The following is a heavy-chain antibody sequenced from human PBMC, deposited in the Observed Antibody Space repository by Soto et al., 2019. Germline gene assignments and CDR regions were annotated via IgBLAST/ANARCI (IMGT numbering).Heavy chain of an antibody. CDR1: GGSVSSTNW. J-gene: IGHJ4*02. CDR2: IYHIGST. V-gene: IGHV4-4*02. D-gene: IGHD2-15*01. CDR3: ATLPPCIEVTVLHIPT. Sequence: SETLSLTCAVSGGSVSSTNWWSWVRQSPGKGLEWIGDIYHIGSTNYNLSLRGRVTISVDKSNNQFSLTLKYVTAADTAVYYCATLPPCIEVTVLHIPTWGQGTLVTVSS.